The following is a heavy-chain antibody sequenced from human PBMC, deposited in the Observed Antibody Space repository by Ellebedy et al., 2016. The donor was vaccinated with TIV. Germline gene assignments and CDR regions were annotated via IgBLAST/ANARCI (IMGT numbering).Heavy chain of an antibody. CDR3: ARDLGVGGKYGHGAGY. CDR1: GGSFSGYY. J-gene: IGHJ4*02. V-gene: IGHV3-11*04. CDR2: ISSSGSTI. D-gene: IGHD3-10*01. Sequence: LSLXXAVYGGSFSGYYWSWIRQPPGKGLEWVSYISSSGSTIYYADSVKGRFTISRDNAKNSLYLQMNSLRAEDTAVYYCARDLGVGGKYGHGAGYWGQGTLVTVSS.